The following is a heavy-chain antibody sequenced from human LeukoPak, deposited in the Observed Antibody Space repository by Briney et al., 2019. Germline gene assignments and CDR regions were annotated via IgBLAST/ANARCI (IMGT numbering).Heavy chain of an antibody. Sequence: ASVKVSCKASGYTFTKYGITWVRQAPGQGLEWMGWISTYNGNTNYAQKLQGRVTMTTDTSTSTAYMELSSLISDDAAVYYCARGDDYGDYWGLYWGQGTLVTVSS. J-gene: IGHJ4*02. CDR1: GYTFTKYG. D-gene: IGHD4-17*01. V-gene: IGHV1-18*01. CDR3: ARGDDYGDYWGLY. CDR2: ISTYNGNT.